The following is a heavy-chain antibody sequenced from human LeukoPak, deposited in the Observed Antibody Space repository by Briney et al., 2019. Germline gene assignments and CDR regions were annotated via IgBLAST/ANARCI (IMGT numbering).Heavy chain of an antibody. CDR1: GYTFTSYA. CDR3: ARATRGRRFLEWLLPFDY. D-gene: IGHD3-3*01. CDR2: INAGNGNT. Sequence: ASVKVSCKASGYTFTSYAVHWVRQAPGQRLEWMGWINAGNGNTKYSQKFQGGVTITRDTSASTAYMELSSLRSEDTAVYYCARATRGRRFLEWLLPFDYWGQGTLVTVSS. V-gene: IGHV1-3*01. J-gene: IGHJ4*02.